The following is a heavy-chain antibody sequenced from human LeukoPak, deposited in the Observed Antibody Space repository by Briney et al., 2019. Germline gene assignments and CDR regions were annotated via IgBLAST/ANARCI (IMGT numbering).Heavy chain of an antibody. J-gene: IGHJ4*02. Sequence: GESLKISCQSSGYSFTDYWIVWVRQVPGKGLEWIGIISPLHSDSRYSPSFQGQVTISADNSISTSYLQWSSLKASDTAMYYCARHRHISTAYYPFDHWAREPWSPSPQ. V-gene: IGHV5-51*01. CDR2: ISPLHSDS. CDR1: GYSFTDYW. D-gene: IGHD3-9*01. CDR3: ARHRHISTAYYPFDH.